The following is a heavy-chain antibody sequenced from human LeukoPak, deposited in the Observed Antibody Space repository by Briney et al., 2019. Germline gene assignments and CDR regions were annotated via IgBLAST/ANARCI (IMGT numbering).Heavy chain of an antibody. Sequence: GGSLRLSCLASGFTFSDFAMNWVRQAPGKGLEWVSHVGGGRANTYYADSVKGRFTISRDDSKSTLYLHLTSLRADDTAVYFCAKDMVQKSAVSDPFDIWGQGTMVTVSS. CDR1: GFTFSDFA. V-gene: IGHV3-23*01. CDR3: AKDMVQKSAVSDPFDI. D-gene: IGHD3-10*01. CDR2: VGGGRANT. J-gene: IGHJ3*02.